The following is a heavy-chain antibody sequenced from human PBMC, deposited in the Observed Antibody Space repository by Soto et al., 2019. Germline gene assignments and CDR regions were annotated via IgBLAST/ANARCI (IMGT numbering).Heavy chain of an antibody. CDR1: GFTFSNYF. CDR3: TRGNYYGMDV. V-gene: IGHV3-74*01. J-gene: IGHJ6*02. Sequence: EVQLVESGGNLVQPGGSLRLSCAASGFTFSNYFMHWVRQAPGKGLVWVSRINSDGSTTSYADSVKGRFTISRDNAKNTLYLQMNTLRAEDTSVYYCTRGNYYGMDVWGQGTTDTVSS. CDR2: INSDGSTT.